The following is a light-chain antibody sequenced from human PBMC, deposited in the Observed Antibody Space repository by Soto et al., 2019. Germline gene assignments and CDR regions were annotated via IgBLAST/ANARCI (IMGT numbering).Light chain of an antibody. Sequence: VLPQSPGTLSFSPEERSTLSSSASQSLNSFYLAWYQQKPGQAPRLLIYGSSNRATGIPDRFSGSGSGTDFTLTISRLDPEDFAVYYCQQYDISPRTFGQGTKVDIK. CDR2: GSS. CDR3: QQYDISPRT. V-gene: IGKV3-20*01. J-gene: IGKJ1*01. CDR1: QSLNSFY.